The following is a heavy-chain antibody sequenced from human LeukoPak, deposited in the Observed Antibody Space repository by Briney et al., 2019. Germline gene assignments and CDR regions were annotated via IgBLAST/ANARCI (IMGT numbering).Heavy chain of an antibody. CDR3: ARRAGAYSHPYDY. CDR2: IYTSGST. Sequence: SETLSLTCTVSGGSISSGSYYWSWIRQPAGKGLEWIGRIYTSGSTNYNPSLKSRVTISVDTSKNQFSLKLSSVTAADTAVYYCARRAGAYSHPYDYWGQGTLVTVSS. J-gene: IGHJ4*02. D-gene: IGHD4/OR15-4a*01. CDR1: GGSISSGSYY. V-gene: IGHV4-61*02.